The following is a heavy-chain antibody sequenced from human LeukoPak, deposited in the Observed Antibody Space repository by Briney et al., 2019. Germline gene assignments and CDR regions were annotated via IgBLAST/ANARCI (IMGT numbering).Heavy chain of an antibody. CDR2: THSSGIS. D-gene: IGHD2-2*01. J-gene: IGHJ5*02. V-gene: IGHV4-31*03. Sequence: KPSETLSLTCSVSGGSISSGTYFWSWIRQRPGKGLEWIGYTHSSGISYSNPSLKSRVTISVDTSKNQLSLKLSSVTAADTAVYYCARDGCSGASCYGNWFDPWGQGTLVTVSS. CDR3: ARDGCSGASCYGNWFDP. CDR1: GGSISSGTYF.